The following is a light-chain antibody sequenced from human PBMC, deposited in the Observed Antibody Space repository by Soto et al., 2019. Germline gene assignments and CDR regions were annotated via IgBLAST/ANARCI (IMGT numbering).Light chain of an antibody. J-gene: IGKJ1*01. CDR3: QQDASSPWT. CDR2: GAS. Sequence: EIVLTQSPGTLSLSPGERATLSCRASQSVSSSYLAWYQQKPGQAPRPLIYGASSRAIGIPDRFSGSGSGTDFTLTISRLEPEDFAVYYCQQDASSPWTFGQGTKVDIK. CDR1: QSVSSSY. V-gene: IGKV3-20*01.